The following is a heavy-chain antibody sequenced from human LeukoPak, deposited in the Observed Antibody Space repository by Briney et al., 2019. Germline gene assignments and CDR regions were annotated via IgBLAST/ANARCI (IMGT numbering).Heavy chain of an antibody. CDR2: ISYDGSNK. J-gene: IGHJ4*02. Sequence: PGGSLRLSCAASGFTFSSYGMHWVRQAPGKGLEWVAVISYDGSNKYYADSVKGRFTISRDNSKNTLYLQMNSLRAEDTAVYYCAKAVVARYFDYWGQGTLVTVSS. V-gene: IGHV3-30*18. CDR3: AKAVVARYFDY. D-gene: IGHD2-15*01. CDR1: GFTFSSYG.